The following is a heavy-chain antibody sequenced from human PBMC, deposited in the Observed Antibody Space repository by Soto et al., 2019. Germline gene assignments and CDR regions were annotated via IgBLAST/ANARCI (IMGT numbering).Heavy chain of an antibody. CDR1: GFTFDDYA. Sequence: EVQLVESGGGLVQPGRFLRLSCAASGFTFDDYAMHWVRQVPGKGLEWVSGINWNSGSIGYADSVKGRFAISRDNAKDSLHLQMNRLRAEDTAFYYCVKDESINWYSGHFRHWGQGTLVTVSS. J-gene: IGHJ1*01. CDR3: VKDESINWYSGHFRH. CDR2: INWNSGSI. D-gene: IGHD6-13*01. V-gene: IGHV3-9*01.